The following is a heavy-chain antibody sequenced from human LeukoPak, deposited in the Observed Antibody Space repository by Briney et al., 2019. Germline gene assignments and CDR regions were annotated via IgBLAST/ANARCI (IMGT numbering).Heavy chain of an antibody. Sequence: GGSLRLSCAASGFTFSSYSMNWVRQAPGKGLEWVSSISFNTISRYYADSLKGRFTISRDDAKNSLYLQMNSLRAEDTAVYYCASNFDYDRSTFYYWGQGTLVSVSP. D-gene: IGHD3-22*01. CDR3: ASNFDYDRSTFYY. J-gene: IGHJ4*02. CDR2: ISFNTISR. CDR1: GFTFSSYS. V-gene: IGHV3-21*01.